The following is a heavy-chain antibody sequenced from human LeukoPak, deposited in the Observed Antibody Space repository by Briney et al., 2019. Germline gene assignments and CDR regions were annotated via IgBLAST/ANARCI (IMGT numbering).Heavy chain of an antibody. D-gene: IGHD2-2*01. V-gene: IGHV4-34*01. J-gene: IGHJ6*02. CDR2: INHSGST. CDR1: GGSFSGYY. CDR3: ASILGYCSSTSCYYYGMDV. Sequence: SETLSLTWAVYGGSFSGYYWGWVRQPPGKGREWIGEINHSGSTNYNPSLKSRVTISVDTSKNQFSLKLSSVTAADTAVYYCASILGYCSSTSCYYYGMDVWGQGTTVTVSS.